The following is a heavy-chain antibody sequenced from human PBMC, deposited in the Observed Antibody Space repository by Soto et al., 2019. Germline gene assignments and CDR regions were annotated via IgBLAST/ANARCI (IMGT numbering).Heavy chain of an antibody. V-gene: IGHV3-21*01. Sequence: PGGSLRLSCAASGFTFSSFSTNWARQAPGKGLEWVSSISSSSSYIYYADSVKGRFTISRDNAKNSLYLQMNSLRAEDTAVYYCARDHDYVWGSYRYPAIDYWGQGTLVTVSS. CDR1: GFTFSSFS. J-gene: IGHJ4*02. CDR3: ARDHDYVWGSYRYPAIDY. D-gene: IGHD3-16*02. CDR2: ISSSSSYI.